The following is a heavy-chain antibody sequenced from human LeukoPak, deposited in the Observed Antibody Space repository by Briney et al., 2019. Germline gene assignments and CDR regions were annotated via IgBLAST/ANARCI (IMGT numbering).Heavy chain of an antibody. D-gene: IGHD1-14*01. CDR2: GYYSGSP. V-gene: IGHV4-59*02. J-gene: IGHJ2*01. CDR1: VGSVSSYY. Sequence: SESLSLTCTVSVGSVSSYYWSWMRQSPGRGREWIGYGYYSGSPDYTNSVKSRVTISLDTSENHLSLKLSSLSAADTAVYYCASEANSTTARYWYFDLWGHGTQVTVSS. CDR3: ASEANSTTARYWYFDL.